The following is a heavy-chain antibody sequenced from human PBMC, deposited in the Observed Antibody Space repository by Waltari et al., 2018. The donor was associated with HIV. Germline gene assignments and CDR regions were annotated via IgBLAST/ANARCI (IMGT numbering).Heavy chain of an antibody. D-gene: IGHD2-21*02. Sequence: VQLVESGGVLGQPGGPLRLSCAVSGFTVSSYAMSWVRQPPGKGLEWVSTISGGDGYTYYADSVKGRFTISRDNSKNTLYLHINSLRAEDTAVYYCAKVESTVVTIWYFDLWGRGTLVTVSS. CDR1: GFTVSSYA. CDR2: ISGGDGYT. CDR3: AKVESTVVTIWYFDL. J-gene: IGHJ2*01. V-gene: IGHV3-23*04.